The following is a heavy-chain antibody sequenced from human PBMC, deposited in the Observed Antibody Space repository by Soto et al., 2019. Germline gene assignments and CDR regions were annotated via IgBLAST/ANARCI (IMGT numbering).Heavy chain of an antibody. CDR3: ARDTAPLGYCSGGSCYSSYYYGMDV. CDR1: GFPFSSYA. D-gene: IGHD2-15*01. Sequence: EVQLLESGGGFVQPGGSLGLSCAASGFPFSSYAMTWVRQAPGKGLEWVSLISGSGGSTYYADSVKGRFTISRDNSRDTLYLQMNSLRAEDTAVYYCARDTAPLGYCSGGSCYSSYYYGMDVWGQGTTVTVSS. CDR2: ISGSGGST. J-gene: IGHJ6*02. V-gene: IGHV3-23*01.